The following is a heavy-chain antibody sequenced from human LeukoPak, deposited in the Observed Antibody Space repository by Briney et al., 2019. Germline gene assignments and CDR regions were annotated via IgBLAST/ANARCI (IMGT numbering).Heavy chain of an antibody. CDR3: AREYCSSTSCYFDY. Sequence: AGSLRLSCAASGFTFSSYSMHCVRQAPAKRLEYVSAIISNGGSTYYANSVKGRFTISRDNSKNTLYLQMGSLRAEDMAVYYCAREYCSSTSCYFDYWGQGTLVTVSS. V-gene: IGHV3-64*01. D-gene: IGHD2-2*01. CDR2: IISNGGST. CDR1: GFTFSSYS. J-gene: IGHJ4*02.